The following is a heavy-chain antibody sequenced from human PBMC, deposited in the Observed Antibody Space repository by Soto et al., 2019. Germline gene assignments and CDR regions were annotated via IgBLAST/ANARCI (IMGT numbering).Heavy chain of an antibody. CDR2: IDWDDGK. D-gene: IGHD4-17*01. CDR1: GFSLTASGMC. J-gene: IGHJ5*02. Sequence: SGPTLVNPTQTLTLACSFSGFSLTASGMCVGWIRQPPGKALEWLALIDWDDGKFYSPSLKTRLTISKDTSKNQVVLTMTNMDPVDTATYFCARITQGDYFWFDPWGPGTLVTVSS. V-gene: IGHV2-70*01. CDR3: ARITQGDYFWFDP.